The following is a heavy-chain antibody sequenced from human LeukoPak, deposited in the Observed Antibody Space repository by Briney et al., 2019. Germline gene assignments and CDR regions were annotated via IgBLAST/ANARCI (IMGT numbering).Heavy chain of an antibody. V-gene: IGHV1-2*02. CDR2: INPNSGGT. D-gene: IGHD3-10*01. Sequence: ASVKVSCKASGYTFTGYYMHWVRQAPGQGLEWMGWINPNSGGTNYAQKFQGRVTLTRDTSISTAYMELSRLRSDDTAVYYCARDYYGSGSLENWFDPWGQGTLVIVSS. CDR1: GYTFTGYY. J-gene: IGHJ5*02. CDR3: ARDYYGSGSLENWFDP.